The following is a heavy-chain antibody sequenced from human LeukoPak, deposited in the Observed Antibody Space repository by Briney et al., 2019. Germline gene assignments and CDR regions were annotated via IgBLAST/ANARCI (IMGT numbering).Heavy chain of an antibody. CDR3: ARGVVVTSSPDAFDI. V-gene: IGHV4-31*11. Sequence: SETLSLTCAVSGDSVTSGGYFWTWIRQHPGKGLEWFGSISNSGTTSYNPSLKSRVSISLDTSNNHFSLRLGSVTAADTAVYFCARGVVVTSSPDAFDIWGQGTMVTVSS. CDR1: GDSVTSGGYF. CDR2: ISNSGTT. J-gene: IGHJ3*02. D-gene: IGHD2-21*02.